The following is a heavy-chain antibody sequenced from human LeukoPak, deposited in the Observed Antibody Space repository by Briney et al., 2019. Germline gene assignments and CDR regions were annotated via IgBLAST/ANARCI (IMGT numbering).Heavy chain of an antibody. J-gene: IGHJ5*02. Sequence: RSLRLSCAASGFTFSSYGMHWVRQAPGKGLEWVAVISYDGSNKYYADSVKGRFTISRDNSKNTLYLQMNSLRAEDTAVYYCAKSAGPSNWFDPWGQGTLVTVSS. CDR3: AKSAGPSNWFDP. CDR2: ISYDGSNK. D-gene: IGHD6-13*01. CDR1: GFTFSSYG. V-gene: IGHV3-30*18.